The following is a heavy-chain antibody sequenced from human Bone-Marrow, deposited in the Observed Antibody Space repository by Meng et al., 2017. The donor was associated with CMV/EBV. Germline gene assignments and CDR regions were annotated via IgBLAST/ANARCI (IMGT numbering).Heavy chain of an antibody. CDR2: ISVYNGHT. J-gene: IGHJ5*02. CDR3: ARVPPGVRYGSSTSSYLLEPPDGWFDP. D-gene: IGHD2-2*01. Sequence: ASVKVSCKASGYTFTNYGIRWVRQAPGQGLEWMGWISVYNGHTNYAKKFQGRVTMTTDTSTSTAYMELRSLRSDDTAVYYCARVPPGVRYGSSTSSYLLEPPDGWFDPWGQGTLVTVSS. V-gene: IGHV1-18*01. CDR1: GYTFTNYG.